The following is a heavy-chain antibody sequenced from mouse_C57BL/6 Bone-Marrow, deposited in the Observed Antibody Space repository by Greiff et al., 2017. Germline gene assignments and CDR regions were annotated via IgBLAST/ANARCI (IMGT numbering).Heavy chain of an antibody. D-gene: IGHD2-1*01. V-gene: IGHV14-4*01. J-gene: IGHJ2*01. Sequence: EVKLMESGAELVRPGASVKLSCTASGFNIKDDYMHWVKQRPEQGLEWIGWIDPENGDTEYASKFQGKATITADTSSNTAYLQLSSLTSEDTAVYYCTTYYGNSGGQGTTLTVSS. CDR3: TTYYGNS. CDR1: GFNIKDDY. CDR2: IDPENGDT.